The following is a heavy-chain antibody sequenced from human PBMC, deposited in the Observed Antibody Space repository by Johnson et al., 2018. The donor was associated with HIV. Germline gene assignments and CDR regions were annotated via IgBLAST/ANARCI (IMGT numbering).Heavy chain of an antibody. V-gene: IGHV3-33*01. CDR2: IWYDGSNK. CDR1: GFTFSNYG. J-gene: IGHJ3*02. CDR3: ARESGWGHDAFDI. D-gene: IGHD3-22*01. Sequence: QVQLVESGGGLVQPGGSLRLSCVASGFTFSNYGMHWVRQAPGKGLEWVAVIWYDGSNKYYADSVKGRFTISRDNSKNTLYLQMNSLRAEDTAVYSCARESGWGHDAFDIWGQGTMVTVSS.